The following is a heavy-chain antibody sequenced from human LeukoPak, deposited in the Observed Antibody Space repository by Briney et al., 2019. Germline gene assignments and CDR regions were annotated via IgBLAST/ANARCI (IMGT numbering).Heavy chain of an antibody. Sequence: GGSLRLSCAASGFTFSSYSMNWVRQAPGKGLEWVSSISSSSSYIYYADSVKGRFTISRDNAKNSLYLQMNSLRAKDTAVYYCARSGPDDAFDIWGQGTMVTVSS. CDR3: ARSGPDDAFDI. D-gene: IGHD6-25*01. V-gene: IGHV3-21*01. J-gene: IGHJ3*02. CDR1: GFTFSSYS. CDR2: ISSSSSYI.